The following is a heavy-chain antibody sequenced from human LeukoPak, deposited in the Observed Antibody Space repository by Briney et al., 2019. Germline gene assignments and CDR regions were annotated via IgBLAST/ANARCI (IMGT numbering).Heavy chain of an antibody. J-gene: IGHJ4*02. V-gene: IGHV1-2*02. D-gene: IGHD3-9*01. CDR3: ARGPHLFLTNYFIAY. Sequence: ASVKVSCKASGYTFTDYYMHWVRQAPGQGLEWMGWINPKSGGTNYVQKFQGRVTMTRDTSISTAYMELNRLRFDDTAMYYCARGPHLFLTNYFIAYWGQGTLVTVSS. CDR2: INPKSGGT. CDR1: GYTFTDYY.